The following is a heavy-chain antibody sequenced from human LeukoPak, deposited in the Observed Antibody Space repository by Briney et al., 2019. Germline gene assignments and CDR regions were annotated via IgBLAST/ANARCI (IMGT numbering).Heavy chain of an antibody. CDR3: ARDNSSGYPRFDY. J-gene: IGHJ4*02. Sequence: SETLSLACTVSGASVSSGSYYWSWIRQPPGKGLEWIGYIYYSGSTNYNPSLKSRVTISVDTSKNQFSLKLSSVTAADTAVYYCARDNSSGYPRFDYWGQGTLVTVSS. CDR1: GASVSSGSYY. D-gene: IGHD3-22*01. CDR2: IYYSGST. V-gene: IGHV4-61*01.